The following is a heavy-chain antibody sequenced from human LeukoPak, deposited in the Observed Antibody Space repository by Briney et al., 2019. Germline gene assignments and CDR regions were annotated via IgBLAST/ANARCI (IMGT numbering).Heavy chain of an antibody. J-gene: IGHJ4*02. CDR1: GGSISSSNW. CDR2: IYHSGST. Sequence: TPSETLSLTCAVSGGSISSSNWWSWVRQPPGKGLEWIGEIYHSGSTNYNPSLKSRVTISVDKSKNQFSLKLSSVTAADTAVYYCARGFAHYDFWSGYYYYFDYWAREPWSPSPQ. V-gene: IGHV4-4*02. CDR3: ARGFAHYDFWSGYYYYFDY. D-gene: IGHD3-3*01.